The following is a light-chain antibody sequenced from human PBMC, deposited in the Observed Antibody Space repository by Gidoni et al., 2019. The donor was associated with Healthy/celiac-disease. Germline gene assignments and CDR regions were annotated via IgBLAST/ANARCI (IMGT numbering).Light chain of an antibody. CDR2: ENS. J-gene: IGLJ2*01. Sequence: SYELTPPPTVSVSPGQTARITCSGDALPKKYAYCYQQKAGQAPVLVNYENSKRPSGIPGRFAGSSGGTMATVTISGAQVEEEADYYGYSTDSSGQGVFGGGTKLTVL. V-gene: IGLV3-10*01. CDR3: YSTDSSGQGV. CDR1: ALPKKY.